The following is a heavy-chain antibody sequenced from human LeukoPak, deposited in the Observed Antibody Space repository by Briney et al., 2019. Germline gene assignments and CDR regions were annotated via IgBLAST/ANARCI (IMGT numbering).Heavy chain of an antibody. V-gene: IGHV1-69*05. D-gene: IGHD3-9*01. CDR1: GGTFSSYA. CDR2: IIPIFGTA. Sequence: SVKVSCKASGGTFSSYAISWVRQAPGQGLEWMGRIIPIFGTANYAQKFQGRVTITTDESTSTAYMELSRLRSEDTAVYYCASLYYDILTGYRAYYMDVWGKGTTVTVSS. CDR3: ASLYYDILTGYRAYYMDV. J-gene: IGHJ6*03.